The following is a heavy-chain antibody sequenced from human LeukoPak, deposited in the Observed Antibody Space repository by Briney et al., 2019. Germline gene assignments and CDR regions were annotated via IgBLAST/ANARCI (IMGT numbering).Heavy chain of an antibody. CDR3: ARELHVERDDY. CDR1: GFVFTSYG. D-gene: IGHD1-1*01. CDR2: ISANDGKT. V-gene: IGHV1-18*01. Sequence: ASVTVSCKASGFVFTSYGFTWVRQAPGQGLEWMGWISANDGKTHYSERHQGRVTMSTDTVTSTAYMGLRSLRSDDTAVYYCARELHVERDDYWGQGTLVTVSS. J-gene: IGHJ4*02.